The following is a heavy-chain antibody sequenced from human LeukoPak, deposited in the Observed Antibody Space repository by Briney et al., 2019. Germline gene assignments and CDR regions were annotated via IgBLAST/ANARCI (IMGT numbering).Heavy chain of an antibody. Sequence: GGSLRLSCAASGFTFSSYSMNWVRQAPGKGLEWVSSISSSSSYIYYADSVKGRFTISRDNAKNSLYLQMNSLRAEDTAVYYCARDRSDYVWGSYRYNAFDIWGQGTMVTVSS. CDR3: ARDRSDYVWGSYRYNAFDI. V-gene: IGHV3-21*01. J-gene: IGHJ3*02. D-gene: IGHD3-16*02. CDR1: GFTFSSYS. CDR2: ISSSSSYI.